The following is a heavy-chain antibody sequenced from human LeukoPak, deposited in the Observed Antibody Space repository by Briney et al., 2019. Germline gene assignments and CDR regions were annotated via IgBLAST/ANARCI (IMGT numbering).Heavy chain of an antibody. Sequence: SETLSLTCAVYGGSFSGYYWSWIRQPPRKGLEWIGSVYYTGGTNYSPSLKSRVTISVDTSKNQFSLKLSSVTAADTAVYYCARHGGTRVTLVEVYYFDYWGQGTLVTVSS. V-gene: IGHV4-34*01. CDR1: GGSFSGYY. CDR3: ARHGGTRVTLVEVYYFDY. CDR2: VYYTGGT. D-gene: IGHD4-11*01. J-gene: IGHJ4*02.